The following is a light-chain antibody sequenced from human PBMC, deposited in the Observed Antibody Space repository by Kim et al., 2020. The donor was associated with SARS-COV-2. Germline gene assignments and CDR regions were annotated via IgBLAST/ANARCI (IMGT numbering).Light chain of an antibody. Sequence: DIQMTQSPSTLSASVGDRVTITCRASQTISTSLAWYQQRPGKVPKLLIYDASSLQSGVPSRFSGSGSGTEFTLTISSLQPDDFASFYCQQYGSYSPLPFGQGTKVDIK. CDR2: DAS. J-gene: IGKJ1*01. V-gene: IGKV1-5*01. CDR1: QTISTS. CDR3: QQYGSYSPLP.